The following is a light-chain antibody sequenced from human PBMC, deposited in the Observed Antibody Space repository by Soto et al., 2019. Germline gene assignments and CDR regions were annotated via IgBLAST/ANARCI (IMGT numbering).Light chain of an antibody. CDR3: QSYDGSVV. Sequence: QSVLKQPPSVSGAPGQRVTISCTGSDSNIGAGYAVHWYPQLPGAAPKLLIYANNDRPSGVPDRFSGSRSDTAASLAITGLQAADEGDYYCQSYDGSVVFGGGTKLTVL. V-gene: IGLV1-40*01. J-gene: IGLJ2*01. CDR2: ANN. CDR1: DSNIGAGYA.